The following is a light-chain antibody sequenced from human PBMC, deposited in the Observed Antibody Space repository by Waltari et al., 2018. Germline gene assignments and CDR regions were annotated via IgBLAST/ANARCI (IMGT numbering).Light chain of an antibody. CDR1: QSVSSY. Sequence: VILTQSPATLSLSPGERATLSCRASQSVSSYLAWFQQKPGQAPRLLIYGASSRATGIPDRFSGSGSRTDFTLTISSLEPEDVGVYHCYQHSSGYTFGPGTKLDIK. CDR3: YQHSSGYT. CDR2: GAS. V-gene: IGKV3-11*01. J-gene: IGKJ3*01.